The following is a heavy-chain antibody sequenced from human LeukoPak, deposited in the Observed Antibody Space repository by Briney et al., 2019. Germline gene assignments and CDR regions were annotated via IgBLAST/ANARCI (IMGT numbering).Heavy chain of an antibody. CDR3: ARDSEQFLSGNYHGSLDY. Sequence: ASVKVSCKASGYTFTGSYVHWVRQAPGQGLEWMGIINPSGGSTSYAQKFQGRVTMTRDMSTSTVYMELSSLRSEDTAVYYCARDSEQFLSGNYHGSLDYWGQGTLVTVSS. CDR1: GYTFTGSY. V-gene: IGHV1-46*01. J-gene: IGHJ4*02. D-gene: IGHD1-26*01. CDR2: INPSGGST.